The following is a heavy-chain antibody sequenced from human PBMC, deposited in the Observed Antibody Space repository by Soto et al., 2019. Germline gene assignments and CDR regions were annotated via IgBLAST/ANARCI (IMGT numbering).Heavy chain of an antibody. V-gene: IGHV3-7*05. CDR3: STRLEV. CDR1: GFTFSNYW. CDR2: INQDGSEK. Sequence: GGSLRLSCAVSGFTFSNYWMDWVRQAPGKGLEWVANINQDGSEKYYVGSVEGRFTISRDNAKNSLYLQMNTLRAEDTAVYYCSTRLEVWGKGTTATVAS. J-gene: IGHJ6*04.